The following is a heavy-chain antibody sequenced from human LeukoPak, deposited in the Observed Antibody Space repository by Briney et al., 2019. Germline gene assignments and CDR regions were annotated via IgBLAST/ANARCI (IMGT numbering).Heavy chain of an antibody. CDR1: GFTFSGSA. J-gene: IGHJ5*02. Sequence: GGSLRLPCAASGFTFSGSAMTWVRQAPGKGLEWVSSISDNGDSTYYADSVKGRFTISRDNAKNSLYLQMNSLRAEDTAVYYCARVLELPWFDPWGQGTLVTVSS. CDR2: ISDNGDST. D-gene: IGHD1-7*01. CDR3: ARVLELPWFDP. V-gene: IGHV3-23*01.